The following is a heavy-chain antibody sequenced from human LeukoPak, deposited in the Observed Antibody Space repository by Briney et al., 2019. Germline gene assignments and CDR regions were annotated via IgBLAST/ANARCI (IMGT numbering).Heavy chain of an antibody. V-gene: IGHV4-59*12. J-gene: IGHJ3*02. D-gene: IGHD1-1*01. CDR3: ARPQWYNAAFDI. CDR1: GGSINNSS. CDR2: MYDSGST. Sequence: SETLSLTCTVSGGSINNSSWSWIRQPPGKGLEWIGYMYDSGSTYYNPSLKSRVTISVDTSKNQFSLKLSSVTAADTAVYYCARPQWYNAAFDIWGQGTMVTVSS.